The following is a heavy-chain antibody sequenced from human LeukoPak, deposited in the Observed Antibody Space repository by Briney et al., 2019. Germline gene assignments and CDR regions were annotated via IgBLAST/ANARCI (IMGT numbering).Heavy chain of an antibody. CDR3: AKMEGQRLYDYCMDV. Sequence: GGAPRLSCADSGFASSNVAMSWVRQAPGKGLERVSAMSGSGYYTYYVESVKGRFTISRDNSKNTLYLYMNSLRDDDTAVYYCAKMEGQRLYDYCMDVWGRGTTVTVSS. CDR2: MSGSGYYT. J-gene: IGHJ6*03. V-gene: IGHV3-23*01. D-gene: IGHD3-3*01. CDR1: GFASSNVA.